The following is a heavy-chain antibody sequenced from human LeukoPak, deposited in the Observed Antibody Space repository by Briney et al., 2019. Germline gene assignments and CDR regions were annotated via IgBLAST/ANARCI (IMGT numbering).Heavy chain of an antibody. Sequence: EASVKVSCKASGYTFTSYGISWVRQAPGQGLEWVGWISAYNGNTSYAQKLQGRVTMTTDTSTSTAYMELSSLRSEDTAVYYCASMTTLTDNWFDPWGQGTLVTVSS. CDR1: GYTFTSYG. J-gene: IGHJ5*02. V-gene: IGHV1-18*01. D-gene: IGHD4-11*01. CDR3: ASMTTLTDNWFDP. CDR2: ISAYNGNT.